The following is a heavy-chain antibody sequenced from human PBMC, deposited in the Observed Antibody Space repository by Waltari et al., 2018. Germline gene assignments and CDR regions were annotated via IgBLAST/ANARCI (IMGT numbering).Heavy chain of an antibody. CDR2: SGGGGGST. CDR1: GFAFSSYA. Sequence: EVQLLESGGGLVQPGGSLRLSCAASGFAFSSYAMSWVRQAPGKGLAWVSASGGGGGSTYYADSVKGRFTISRDNSKNTLYLQMNSLRAEDTAVYYCAKDRTGSKFDPWGQGTLVTVSS. D-gene: IGHD3-10*01. CDR3: AKDRTGSKFDP. J-gene: IGHJ5*02. V-gene: IGHV3-23*01.